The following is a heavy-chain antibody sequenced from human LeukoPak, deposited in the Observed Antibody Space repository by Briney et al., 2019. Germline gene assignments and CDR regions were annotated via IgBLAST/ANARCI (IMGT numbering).Heavy chain of an antibody. CDR3: ARGGGGYGVIRYFQH. D-gene: IGHD4-17*01. J-gene: IGHJ1*01. CDR1: GGTLSSYA. CDR2: IIPIFGSG. V-gene: IGHV1-69*01. Sequence: SVKVSCKASGGTLSSYAISWVRQAPGQGLEWMGGIIPIFGSGNYAQRFQGRVTITADESTSTAYMELSSLRSEDTAVYYCARGGGGYGVIRYFQHWGQGTLVTVSS.